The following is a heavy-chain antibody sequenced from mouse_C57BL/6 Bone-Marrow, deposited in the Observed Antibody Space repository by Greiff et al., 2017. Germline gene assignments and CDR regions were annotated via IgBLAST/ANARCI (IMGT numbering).Heavy chain of an antibody. Sequence: VQLKQSGPELVKPGASVKISCKASGYTFTDYYMNWVKQSHGKSLEWIGDINPNNGGTSYNQKFKGKATLTVDKSSSTAYMELRSLTSEDSAVYYCARDYYGSSPGWFAYWGQGTLVTVSA. D-gene: IGHD1-1*01. CDR2: INPNNGGT. V-gene: IGHV1-26*01. CDR1: GYTFTDYY. CDR3: ARDYYGSSPGWFAY. J-gene: IGHJ3*01.